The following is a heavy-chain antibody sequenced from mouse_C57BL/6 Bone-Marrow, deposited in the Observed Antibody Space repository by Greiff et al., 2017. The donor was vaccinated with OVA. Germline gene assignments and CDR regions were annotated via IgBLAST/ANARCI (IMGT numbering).Heavy chain of an antibody. D-gene: IGHD3-2*02. CDR2: MYPGDGDT. J-gene: IGHJ4*01. Sequence: QVQLQQSGAELVKPGASVKISCKASGYAFSSYWMNWVKQRPGKGLAWIGQMYPGDGDTNYNGKFKGKATLTADKSSSTAYMQLSSLTSEDSAVYFCARGRLRRGMDYWGQGTSVTVSS. CDR1: GYAFSSYW. V-gene: IGHV1-80*01. CDR3: ARGRLRRGMDY.